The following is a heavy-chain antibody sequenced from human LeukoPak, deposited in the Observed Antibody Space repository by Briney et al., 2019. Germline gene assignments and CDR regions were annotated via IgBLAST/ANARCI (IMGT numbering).Heavy chain of an antibody. CDR2: IYSGGST. D-gene: IGHD2-2*01. V-gene: IGHV3-66*01. Sequence: GGSVRLFCGVSGLTVSSNYMSWVRQGPGKGLEWESVIYSGGSTNYTESVKGRFTIYRDQCNNRLYHEMNSKRGDDTAVNYCARGGDPLVPAAPFDYWGQGTLVTVSS. J-gene: IGHJ4*02. CDR3: ARGGDPLVPAAPFDY. CDR1: GLTVSSNY.